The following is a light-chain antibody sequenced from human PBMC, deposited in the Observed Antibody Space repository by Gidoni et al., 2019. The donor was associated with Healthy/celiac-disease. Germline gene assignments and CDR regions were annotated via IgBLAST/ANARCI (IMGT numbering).Light chain of an antibody. V-gene: IGLV2-8*01. CDR2: EVS. J-gene: IGLJ2*01. CDR1: SSDVGGYNY. Sequence: QSALTQPPSASGSPGQSVTISCTGTSSDVGGYNYVSWYQQHPGKAPKLMISEVSKRPSGVPDRFSGSKSGNTASLTVSGLQAEDEADYYCSSYAGRYSPRPNVVFGGGTKLTVL. CDR3: SSYAGRYSPRPNVV.